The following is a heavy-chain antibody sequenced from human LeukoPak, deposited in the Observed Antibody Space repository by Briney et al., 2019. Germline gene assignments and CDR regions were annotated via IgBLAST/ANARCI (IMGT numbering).Heavy chain of an antibody. Sequence: GGSLRLSCAASGFSFSAYGMHWVRQAPGKGLEWVAVIYSGGSTYYADSVKGRFTISRDNSKNTLYLQMNSLRAEDTAVYYCARGGHSSGWYYFDYWGQGTLVTVSS. J-gene: IGHJ4*02. CDR3: ARGGHSSGWYYFDY. CDR1: GFSFSAYG. D-gene: IGHD6-19*01. CDR2: IYSGGST. V-gene: IGHV3-53*01.